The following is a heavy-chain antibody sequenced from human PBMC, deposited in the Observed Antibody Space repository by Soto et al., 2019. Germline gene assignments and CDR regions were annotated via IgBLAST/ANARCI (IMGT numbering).Heavy chain of an antibody. V-gene: IGHV4-39*01. Sequence: SETLSLTCTVSGGSISSSSYYWGWNRQPPGKGLEWIGSIYYSGSTYYNPSLKSRVTISVDTSKNQFSLKLSSVTAADTAVYYCARHTMGNYDFWSGPYNWFDPWGQGTLVTVSS. CDR2: IYYSGST. CDR3: ARHTMGNYDFWSGPYNWFDP. CDR1: GGSISSSSYY. D-gene: IGHD3-3*01. J-gene: IGHJ5*02.